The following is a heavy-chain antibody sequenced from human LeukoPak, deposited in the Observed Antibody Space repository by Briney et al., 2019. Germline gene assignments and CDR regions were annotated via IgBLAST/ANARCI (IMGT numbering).Heavy chain of an antibody. CDR2: IYYSGST. D-gene: IGHD6-13*01. CDR1: GGSISSYY. V-gene: IGHV4-59*08. CDR3: ARHMMGIAAAGTPADY. J-gene: IGHJ4*02. Sequence: SQTLSLTCTVSGGSISSYYWSWIRQPPGKGLEWIGYIYYSGSTNYNPSLKSRVTISVDTSKNQFSLKLSSVTAADTAVYYCARHMMGIAAAGTPADYWGQGTLVTVSS.